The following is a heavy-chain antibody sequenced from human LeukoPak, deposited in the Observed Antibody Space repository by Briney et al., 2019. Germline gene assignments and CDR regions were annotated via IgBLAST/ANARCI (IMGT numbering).Heavy chain of an antibody. CDR2: IYPGDSDT. CDR3: ARREGYGEFDY. Sequence: GEFLQISCKGSGFHFTSYWIGWVRPMPGEGLEWMGIIYPGDSDTRYSPSFQGQVTISADKSINTSYLQWSSLKASDTAIYYCARREGYGEFDYWGQGTLVTVSS. CDR1: GFHFTSYW. J-gene: IGHJ4*02. V-gene: IGHV5-51*01. D-gene: IGHD4-17*01.